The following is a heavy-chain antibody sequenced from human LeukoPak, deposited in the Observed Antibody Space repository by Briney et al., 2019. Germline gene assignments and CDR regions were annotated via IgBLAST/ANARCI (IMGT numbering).Heavy chain of an antibody. D-gene: IGHD3-10*01. Sequence: SQTLSLTCAISGDSVSSNSAAWIWIRQSPSRGLEWLGRTYYRSKWYTEYAVSVKSRITINPDTSKNQFSLQLSSANPEDTAVYYCARLGSGSNYWGQGTLVTVSS. V-gene: IGHV6-1*01. CDR3: ARLGSGSNY. CDR2: TYYRSKWYT. CDR1: GDSVSSNSAA. J-gene: IGHJ4*02.